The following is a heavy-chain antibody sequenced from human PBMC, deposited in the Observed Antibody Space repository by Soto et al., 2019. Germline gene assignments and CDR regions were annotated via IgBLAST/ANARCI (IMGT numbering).Heavy chain of an antibody. CDR1: GGSISSGGYS. CDR2: IYHSGST. J-gene: IGHJ4*02. CDR3: AAGGGLPRYY. V-gene: IGHV4-30-2*01. Sequence: QLQLQESCSGLVKPSQTLSLTCAVSGGSISSGGYSWSWIRQPPGKGLEWIGYIYHSGSTYYNPSLKSRVTISVDRSKNQFSLKLSSVTAADTAVYYCAAGGGLPRYYWGQGPLVTVSS. D-gene: IGHD5-12*01.